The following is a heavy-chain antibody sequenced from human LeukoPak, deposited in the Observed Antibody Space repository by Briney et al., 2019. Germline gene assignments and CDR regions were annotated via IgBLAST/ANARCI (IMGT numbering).Heavy chain of an antibody. CDR2: ISAYNGNT. Sequence: GASVKVSCKASGYTFTNYGINWVRQAPGQGHEWMGYISAYNGNTNYAQKFQGRVTMTTDTSTNTVYVELRSLRSDDTAVHYCARVAVAQYYFDYWGQGTLVTVSS. D-gene: IGHD4-23*01. CDR1: GYTFTNYG. CDR3: ARVAVAQYYFDY. J-gene: IGHJ4*02. V-gene: IGHV1-18*01.